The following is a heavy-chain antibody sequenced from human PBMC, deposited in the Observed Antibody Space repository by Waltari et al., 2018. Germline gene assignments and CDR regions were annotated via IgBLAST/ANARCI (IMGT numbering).Heavy chain of an antibody. D-gene: IGHD5-12*01. CDR1: GGTFSSYA. CDR3: AVQQSSGYDVGPPDY. J-gene: IGHJ4*02. Sequence: QVQLVQSGAEVKKPGSSVKVSCKASGGTFSSYAISWVRQAPGQGLEWMGRIIPILGIANYAQKFQGRVTITADKSTSTAYMELSSLRSEDTAVYYCAVQQSSGYDVGPPDYWGQGTLVTVSS. V-gene: IGHV1-69*04. CDR2: IIPILGIA.